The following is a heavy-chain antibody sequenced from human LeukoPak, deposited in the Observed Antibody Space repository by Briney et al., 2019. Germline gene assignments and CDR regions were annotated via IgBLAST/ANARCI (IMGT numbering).Heavy chain of an antibody. CDR3: AREPPNSGHDY. J-gene: IGHJ4*02. Sequence: PGGSLRLSCAASGFTFSSYSMNWVRQAPGKGLEWVSSISSSSSYIYYADSVKGRLTIPRDNAKNSLYLQMNSLRAEDTAVYYCAREPPNSGHDYWGQGTLVTVSS. CDR2: ISSSSSYI. CDR1: GFTFSSYS. D-gene: IGHD5-12*01. V-gene: IGHV3-21*01.